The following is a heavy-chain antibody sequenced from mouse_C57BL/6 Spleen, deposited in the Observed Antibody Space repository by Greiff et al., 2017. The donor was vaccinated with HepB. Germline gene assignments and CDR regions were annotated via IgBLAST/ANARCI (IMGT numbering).Heavy chain of an antibody. D-gene: IGHD4-1*02. CDR2: INYDGSST. CDR3: ARAPTGDWYFDV. J-gene: IGHJ1*03. Sequence: DVQLVESEGGLVQPGRSMKLSCTASGFTFSDYYMAWVRQVPEKGLEWVANINYDGSSTYYLDSLKSRFIISRDNAKNILYLQMSSLKSEDTATYYCARAPTGDWYFDVWGTGTTVTVSS. CDR1: GFTFSDYY. V-gene: IGHV5-16*01.